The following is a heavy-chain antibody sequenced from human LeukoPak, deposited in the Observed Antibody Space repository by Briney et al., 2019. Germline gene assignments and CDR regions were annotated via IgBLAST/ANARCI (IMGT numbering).Heavy chain of an antibody. CDR3: ARDGDYYDSSGYYYYFDY. CDR1: GFTFSSYA. Sequence: GGSLRLPCAASGFTFSSYAMHWVRQAPGKGLEWVAVISYDGSNKYYADSVKGRFTISRDNSKNTLYLQMNSLRAEDTAVYYCARDGDYYDSSGYYYYFDYWGQGTLVTVSS. V-gene: IGHV3-30-3*01. D-gene: IGHD3-22*01. J-gene: IGHJ4*02. CDR2: ISYDGSNK.